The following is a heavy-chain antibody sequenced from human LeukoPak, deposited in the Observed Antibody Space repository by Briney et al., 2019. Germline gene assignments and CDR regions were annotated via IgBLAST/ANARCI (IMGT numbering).Heavy chain of an antibody. Sequence: ASAKVSCKASGYTFNNYGVTWVRQAPGQGLEWMGRISAYNGLTNYARNLQDRVTMTTDTSTSTAYMELRRLRPSDTAVYYCARGPRYAYDSSALVLDSWGQGTLVTVSS. V-gene: IGHV1-18*01. CDR1: GYTFNNYG. CDR3: ARGPRYAYDSSALVLDS. CDR2: ISAYNGLT. J-gene: IGHJ4*02. D-gene: IGHD3-22*01.